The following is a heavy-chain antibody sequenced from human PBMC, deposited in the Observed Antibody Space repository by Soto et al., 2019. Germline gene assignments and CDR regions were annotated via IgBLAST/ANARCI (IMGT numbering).Heavy chain of an antibody. Sequence: PGGSLRLSCAASGFTFSSYWMHWVRQAPGKGLVWVSHIKSDGSSTTYADSVKGRFTISRDNAKNTLYLQLNSLRAEDTAVYYCARARVDTGIGFYHYYGLDVWGQGTTVTVSS. J-gene: IGHJ6*02. CDR2: IKSDGSST. CDR1: GFTFSSYW. D-gene: IGHD5-18*01. V-gene: IGHV3-74*03. CDR3: ARARVDTGIGFYHYYGLDV.